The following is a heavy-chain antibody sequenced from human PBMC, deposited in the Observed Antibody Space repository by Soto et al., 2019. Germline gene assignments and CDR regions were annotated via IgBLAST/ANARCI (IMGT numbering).Heavy chain of an antibody. V-gene: IGHV1-69*13. J-gene: IGHJ6*02. Sequence: SSVKVSCKASGGTFSSYSISWVRQAPGQGLEWMGGIIPISDTTNYAQKFQGRVTITADESTSTAYMELSSLRSEDTAVYYCARSQGSSTSLEIYYYYYYGMDVWGQGTTVTVSS. CDR1: GGTFSSYS. CDR2: IIPISDTT. D-gene: IGHD2-2*01. CDR3: ARSQGSSTSLEIYYYYYYGMDV.